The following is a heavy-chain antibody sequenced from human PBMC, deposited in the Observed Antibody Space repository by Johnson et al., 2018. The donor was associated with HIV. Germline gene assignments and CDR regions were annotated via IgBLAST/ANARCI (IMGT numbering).Heavy chain of an antibody. CDR2: ISTDGSNK. J-gene: IGHJ3*02. CDR3: AKAPSPRGAFDI. CDR1: GFTFDDYG. V-gene: IGHV3-30*18. Sequence: QVQLVESGGGVVRPGGSLRLSCAASGFTFDDYGMSWVRQAPGKGLEWVAFISTDGSNKYYADSVKGRFSISRDNSKNTLYLQMNSLRAGDTAVYYCAKAPSPRGAFDIWGQGTMVTVSS.